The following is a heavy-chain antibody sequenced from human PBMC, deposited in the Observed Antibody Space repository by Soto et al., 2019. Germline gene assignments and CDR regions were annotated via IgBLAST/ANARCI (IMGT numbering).Heavy chain of an antibody. J-gene: IGHJ4*02. CDR3: ARARASKDYQGYSSGWYRGYYLDY. CDR2: INPSGGST. CDR1: GYTFTSYY. D-gene: IGHD6-19*01. Sequence: QVQLVQSGAEVKKPGASVKVSCKASGYTFTSYYMHWVRQAPGQGLEWMGIINPSGGSTSYAQKFQGRVTMTRDTSTSTVYMELSSLRSEDTAVYYCARARASKDYQGYSSGWYRGYYLDYWGQGTLVTVSS. V-gene: IGHV1-46*01.